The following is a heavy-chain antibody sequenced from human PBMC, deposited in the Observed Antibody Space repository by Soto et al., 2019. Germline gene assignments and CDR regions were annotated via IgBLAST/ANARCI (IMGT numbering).Heavy chain of an antibody. J-gene: IGHJ4*02. Sequence: QLQLVQSGAEAKKPGASVKVSCKASGYAFPTSTINWVRQAPGQGLEWMGWIKAYSGNTNYAQKLQGRVTMTTDTSTNTAYMELRSLTTDDTVIYYCAIADYGDDDYWGQGTLVTVSS. CDR3: AIADYGDDDY. CDR1: GYAFPTST. V-gene: IGHV1-18*01. D-gene: IGHD4-17*01. CDR2: IKAYSGNT.